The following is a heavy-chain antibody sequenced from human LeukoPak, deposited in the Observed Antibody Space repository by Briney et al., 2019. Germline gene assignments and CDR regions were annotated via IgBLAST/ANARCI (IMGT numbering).Heavy chain of an antibody. CDR1: GFSFSGYS. V-gene: IGHV3-21*01. CDR3: ARGSVGYWFDP. D-gene: IGHD5/OR15-5a*01. J-gene: IGHJ5*02. CDR2: ISDTSRYI. Sequence: GGFLRLSCAASGFSFSGYSMNWVRQSPGKGLEWVSSISDTSRYIYYADSVKGRFIISRDNAKNSLYLQMNSLRADDTAVYYCARGSVGYWFDPWGQGTLVTVSS.